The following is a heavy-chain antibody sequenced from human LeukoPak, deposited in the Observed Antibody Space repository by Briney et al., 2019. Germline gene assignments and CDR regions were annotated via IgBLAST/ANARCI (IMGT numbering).Heavy chain of an antibody. CDR2: IFYSGSA. J-gene: IGHJ4*02. Sequence: SETLSLTCAVSGYSISSGYYWGWIRQPPGKGLGWIGSIFYSGSAYHNPSLKSRVTISLDTSKNHLSLKLRSATAADTAVYYCASSSWSGSYFDYWGQGTLVTVSS. D-gene: IGHD6-13*01. CDR3: ASSSWSGSYFDY. CDR1: GYSISSGYY. V-gene: IGHV4-38-2*01.